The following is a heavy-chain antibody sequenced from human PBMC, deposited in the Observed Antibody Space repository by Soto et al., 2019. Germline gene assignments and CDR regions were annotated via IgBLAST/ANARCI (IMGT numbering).Heavy chain of an antibody. D-gene: IGHD5-18*01. CDR2: TYYRSKWYN. J-gene: IGHJ6*02. CDR1: GDSVSSNSAA. V-gene: IGHV6-1*01. Sequence: PSQTLSLTCAISGDSVSSNSAAWNWIRQSPSRGLEWLGRTYYRSKWYNDYAVSVKSRITINPDTSKNQFSLQLNSVTPEDTAVYYCARDAIYSYGYIYYYGMDVWGQGTTVTVS. CDR3: ARDAIYSYGYIYYYGMDV.